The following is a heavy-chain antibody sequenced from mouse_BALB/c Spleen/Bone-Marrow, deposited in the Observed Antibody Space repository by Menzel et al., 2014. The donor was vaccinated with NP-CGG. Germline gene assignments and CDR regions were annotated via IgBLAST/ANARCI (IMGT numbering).Heavy chain of an antibody. CDR2: IYPSDSYT. V-gene: IGHV1-69*02. J-gene: IGHJ2*01. CDR3: TRLRVYYFDY. CDR1: GYTFTSYW. Sequence: QVQLQQSGAELVRPGASVKLSCKASGYTFTSYWINWVKQRPGQGLEWIGNIYPSDSYTNYNQKFKDKATLTVDKSSSTAYMQISSPTSEDSAVYYCTRLRVYYFDYWGQGTTLTVPS.